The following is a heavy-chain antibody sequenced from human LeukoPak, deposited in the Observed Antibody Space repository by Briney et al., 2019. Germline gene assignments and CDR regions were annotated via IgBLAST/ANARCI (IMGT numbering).Heavy chain of an antibody. CDR2: ISAYNGNT. D-gene: IGHD4-17*01. CDR1: GYTFTSYG. Sequence: ASVKVSCKASGYTFTSYGISWVRQAPGQGLEWMGWISAYNGNTNHAQKLQGRVTMTTDTSTSTAYMELRSLRSEDTAVYYCAREGAQYGDYYYYGMDVWGQGTTVTVSS. V-gene: IGHV1-18*01. CDR3: AREGAQYGDYYYYGMDV. J-gene: IGHJ6*02.